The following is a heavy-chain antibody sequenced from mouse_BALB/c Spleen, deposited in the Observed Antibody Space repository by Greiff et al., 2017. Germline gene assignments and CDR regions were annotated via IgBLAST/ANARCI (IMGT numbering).Heavy chain of an antibody. D-gene: IGHD2-14*01. CDR2: ISYSGST. V-gene: IGHV3-8*02. CDR3: ASPHRYDVGYFDV. J-gene: IGHJ1*01. CDR1: GDSITSGY. Sequence: EVMLVESGPSLVKPSQTLSLTCSVTGDSITSGYWNWIRKFPGNKLEYMGYISYSGSTYYNPSLKSRISITRDTSKNQYYLQLNSVTTEDTATYYCASPHRYDVGYFDVWGAGTTVTVSS.